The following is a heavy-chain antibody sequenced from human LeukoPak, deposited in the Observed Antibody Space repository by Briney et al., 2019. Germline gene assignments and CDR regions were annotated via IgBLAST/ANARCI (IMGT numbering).Heavy chain of an antibody. Sequence: PGGSLRLSCAASGFPFNNAWMSWVREAPGKGLEWVGRIKSKTHGGTTDYAAPVKGRFTISRDDTKNTLYLQLNSLKTEDTAVYYCTTDYVWGTYRYFDYWGQGTLVTVSS. CDR1: GFPFNNAW. D-gene: IGHD3-16*02. CDR3: TTDYVWGTYRYFDY. J-gene: IGHJ4*02. CDR2: IKSKTHGGTT. V-gene: IGHV3-15*01.